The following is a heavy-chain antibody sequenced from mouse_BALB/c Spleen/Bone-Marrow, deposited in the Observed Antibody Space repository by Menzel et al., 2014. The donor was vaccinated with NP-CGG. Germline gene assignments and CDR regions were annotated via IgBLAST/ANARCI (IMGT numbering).Heavy chain of an antibody. CDR1: GYTFTSYW. D-gene: IGHD3-2*01. Sequence: QVQLKHSGAELVRPGASVKLSCKASGYTFTSYWMNWVKQRPGQGLEWIGMIDPSDSETHYNQMFKDKATLTVDKSSSEGYMQLSSLTSEDSAVYYCARGGPQDSSGTGAMDYWGQGTSVTVSS. CDR3: ARGGPQDSSGTGAMDY. V-gene: IGHV1-61*01. CDR2: IDPSDSET. J-gene: IGHJ4*01.